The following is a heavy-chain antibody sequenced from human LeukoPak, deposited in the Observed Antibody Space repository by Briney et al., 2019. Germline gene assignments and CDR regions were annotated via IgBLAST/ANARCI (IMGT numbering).Heavy chain of an antibody. D-gene: IGHD1-14*01. CDR3: VRDSNLSFDY. CDR1: GLTLSSYW. J-gene: IGHJ4*02. CDR2: INTDGTAT. Sequence: GSLRLSCAAFGLTLSSYWMHWVRQAPGKGLVWVSHINTDGTATTYADSVKGRFTISRDNAKNTLYLQMNSLRAEDTAVYYCVRDSNLSFDYWGQGALVTVSS. V-gene: IGHV3-74*01.